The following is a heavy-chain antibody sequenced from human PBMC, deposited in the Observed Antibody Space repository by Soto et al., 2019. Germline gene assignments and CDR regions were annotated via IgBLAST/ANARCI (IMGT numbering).Heavy chain of an antibody. CDR1: GYTFTSYG. CDR3: ARVAPLLFSGKNGVWFDP. Sequence: GASVKVSCKASGYTFTSYGISWVRQAPGQGLEWMGWISAYNGNTNYAQKLQGRVTMTTDTSTSTAYMELRSLRSDDTAVYYCARVAPLLFSGKNGVWFDPWGQGTLVTVSS. J-gene: IGHJ5*02. V-gene: IGHV1-18*01. D-gene: IGHD2-8*01. CDR2: ISAYNGNT.